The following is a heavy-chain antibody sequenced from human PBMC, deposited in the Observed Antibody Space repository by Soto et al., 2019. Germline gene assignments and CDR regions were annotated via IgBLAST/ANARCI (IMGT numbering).Heavy chain of an antibody. D-gene: IGHD3-10*01. CDR3: GRDPVRGDGYTLDY. Sequence: PGGSLRLSCAASGFTFSSYWMTWVRQSPGKGLEWVASIKPDGSKTYYVDSVKGRFIISRDNAENSLYLQMNSLRAEDSAVYYCGRDPVRGDGYTLDYWGQGALVTVSS. V-gene: IGHV3-7*01. J-gene: IGHJ4*02. CDR1: GFTFSSYW. CDR2: IKPDGSKT.